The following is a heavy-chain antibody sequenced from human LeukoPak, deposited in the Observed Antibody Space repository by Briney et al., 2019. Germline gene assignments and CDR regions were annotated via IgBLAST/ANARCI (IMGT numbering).Heavy chain of an antibody. CDR2: IKLDGSET. CDR3: ARGYSDVFY. V-gene: IGHV3-7*04. Sequence: GGSLRLSCAASGFTFSSYWMSWVRQAPGKGLEWVANIKLDGSETNYGDSVKGRFTISRDNAKNSLFLQMNSLRAEDTAVYYCARGYSDVFYWGQGTLVSVPS. CDR1: GFTFSSYW. J-gene: IGHJ4*02. D-gene: IGHD5-18*01.